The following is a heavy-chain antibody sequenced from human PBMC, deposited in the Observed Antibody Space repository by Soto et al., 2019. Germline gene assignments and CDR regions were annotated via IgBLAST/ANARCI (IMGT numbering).Heavy chain of an antibody. CDR2: IYHSGST. V-gene: IGHV4-34*01. CDR1: GGYLISYS. CDR3: ARVPDY. J-gene: IGHJ4*02. Sequence: SETLSVTCTVSGGYLISYSWTWIRQPPGTGLEWIGEIYHSGSTNYNPSLKSRVTISIDRSKNQFSLKLSSVTAADTAVYYCARVPDYWGQGILVTVSS. D-gene: IGHD2-2*01.